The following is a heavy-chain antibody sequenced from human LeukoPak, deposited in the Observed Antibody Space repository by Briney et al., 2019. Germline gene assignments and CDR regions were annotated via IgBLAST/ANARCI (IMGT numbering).Heavy chain of an antibody. CDR1: GGSISSYY. CDR3: AGGVYIAAAQYAY. D-gene: IGHD6-13*01. J-gene: IGHJ4*02. CDR2: IYYSGTT. V-gene: IGHV4-59*01. Sequence: SETLSLTCTVSGGSISSYYWSWIRQPPGKGLEWIGYIYYSGTTNYNPSLKSRVTISVDTSKNQFSLKLSSVTAADTAVYYCAGGVYIAAAQYAYWGQGTLVTVSS.